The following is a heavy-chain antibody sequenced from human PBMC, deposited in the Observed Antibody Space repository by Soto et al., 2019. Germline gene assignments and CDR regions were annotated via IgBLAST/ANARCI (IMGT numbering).Heavy chain of an antibody. CDR2: ISGSDGST. V-gene: IGHV3-23*01. CDR1: GFTLANYG. CDR3: AKDKYCD. J-gene: IGHJ4*02. D-gene: IGHD2-21*01. Sequence: EVQLLESGGGLVQPGGSLRLSCAASGFTLANYGMNWVRQAPGKGLEWVSGISGSDGSTYYADSVKGRFTISRDNSKNTLYLQMNTLRAGDTAVYYCAKDKYCDWGQGTLVTVSS.